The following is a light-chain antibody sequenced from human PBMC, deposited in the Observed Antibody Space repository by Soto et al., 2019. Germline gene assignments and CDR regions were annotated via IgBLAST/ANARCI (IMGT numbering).Light chain of an antibody. J-gene: IGKJ1*01. CDR1: QSVSSN. V-gene: IGKV3-15*01. CDR2: GAS. CDR3: QQYNNWPPWT. Sequence: EIVMTQSPATLSVSPGERVTLSCRASQSVSSNLAWYQQKPGQAPRLLIHGASTRATGIPARIGGSGSGTEFTLTISSLQSEDFAVYYCQQYNNWPPWTLGQGTKVEI.